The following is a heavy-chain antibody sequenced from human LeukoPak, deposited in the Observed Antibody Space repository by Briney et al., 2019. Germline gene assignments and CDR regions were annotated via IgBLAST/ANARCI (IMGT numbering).Heavy chain of an antibody. CDR1: GFTFSSYG. CDR3: AKGYCSGGSCPFDH. V-gene: IGHV3-30*02. CDR2: IRYDGSNK. Sequence: PGGSLRLSFAASGFTFSSYGMHWVRQAPGKGLEWVAFIRYDGSNKYYEDSVKGRFTISRDNSKNTLYLQMNSLRAEDTAVYYCAKGYCSGGSCPFDHWGQGTLVTVSS. J-gene: IGHJ4*02. D-gene: IGHD2-15*01.